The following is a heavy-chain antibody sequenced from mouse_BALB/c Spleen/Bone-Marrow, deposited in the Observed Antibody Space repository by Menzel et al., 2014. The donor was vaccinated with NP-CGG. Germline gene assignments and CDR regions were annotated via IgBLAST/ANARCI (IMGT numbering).Heavy chain of an antibody. CDR1: GFTFSSYA. V-gene: IGHV5-17*02. CDR2: ISSGSSTI. D-gene: IGHD2-14*01. Sequence: EVQLVESGGGLVKPGGSLKLSCAASGFTFSSYAMSWVRQTPEKRLEWVASISSGSSTIYYADTVKGRFTISRDNPKNTLFLQMTSLRSEDTAMYYCARDVPLYDVGYFDYWGQGTTLAVSS. J-gene: IGHJ2*01. CDR3: ARDVPLYDVGYFDY.